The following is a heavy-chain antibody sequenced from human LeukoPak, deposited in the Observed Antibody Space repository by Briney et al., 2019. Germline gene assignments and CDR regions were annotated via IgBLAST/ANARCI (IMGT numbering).Heavy chain of an antibody. Sequence: GGSLRLSCAASGFTFSSYSMNWVRQAPGKGLEWVSYISSSSSTIYYADSVKGRFTISRDNAKNSLYLQMNSLRAEDTAVYYCARDDPLTLYSSSWYRPRVSSLRAFDYWGQGTLVTVSS. CDR3: ARDDPLTLYSSSWYRPRVSSLRAFDY. CDR2: ISSSSSTI. V-gene: IGHV3-48*01. D-gene: IGHD6-13*01. CDR1: GFTFSSYS. J-gene: IGHJ4*02.